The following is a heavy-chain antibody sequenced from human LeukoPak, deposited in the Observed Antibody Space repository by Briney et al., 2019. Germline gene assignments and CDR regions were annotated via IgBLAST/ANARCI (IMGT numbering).Heavy chain of an antibody. J-gene: IGHJ4*02. D-gene: IGHD2-15*01. V-gene: IGHV3-48*01. CDR2: ISSSSSTI. CDR1: GFTFSSYW. CDR3: ARDFLEDTQ. Sequence: PGGSLRLSCAASGFTFSSYWMNWVRQAPGKGLEWISYISSSSSTIYYVDSVKGRFTISRDNAKNSLYLQMNSLRAEDTAVYCCARDFLEDTQRGQGTLVTVSS.